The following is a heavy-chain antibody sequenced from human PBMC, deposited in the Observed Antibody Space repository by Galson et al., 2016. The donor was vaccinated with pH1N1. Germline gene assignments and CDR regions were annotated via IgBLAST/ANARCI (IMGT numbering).Heavy chain of an antibody. J-gene: IGHJ4*02. CDR2: MNPNNDNT. Sequence: SVKVSCKASGYTFTDYDINWVRQGTGQGLEWMGWMNPNNDNTGYAQKFQGRVTMTRNTSISPAYMELSSLRSEDTAVYYCARGGYWSCGSCYDVFDYWGQGTLVTVSS. CDR1: GYTFTDYD. CDR3: ARGGYWSCGSCYDVFDY. D-gene: IGHD2-15*01. V-gene: IGHV1-8*01.